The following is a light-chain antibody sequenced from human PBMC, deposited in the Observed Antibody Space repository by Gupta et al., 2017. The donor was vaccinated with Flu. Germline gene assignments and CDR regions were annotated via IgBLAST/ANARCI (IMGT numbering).Light chain of an antibody. CDR1: QSVSTY. Sequence: EIVLTQSPATLSLSPGERATLSCRASQSVSTYLAWYQQKPGQTPRLLIYDASNRATGIPARFSGSGCGTDFTLTISSREPEDFAVYYCQKRSNWPPYTFGQGTKLEIK. J-gene: IGKJ2*01. CDR3: QKRSNWPPYT. CDR2: DAS. V-gene: IGKV3-11*01.